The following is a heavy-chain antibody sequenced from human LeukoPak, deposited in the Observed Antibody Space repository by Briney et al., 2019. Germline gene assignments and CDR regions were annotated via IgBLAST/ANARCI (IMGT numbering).Heavy chain of an antibody. V-gene: IGHV1-2*02. CDR2: INPNSGGT. D-gene: IGHD5-24*01. Sequence: ASVKVSCKASGYTFTGYYMHWVRQAPGQGLEWMGWINPNSGGTNYAQKFQGRVTMTRDTSISTAYMELSRLRSDDTAVYYCARTRGLQRGFSFDYWGQGTLVTVSS. J-gene: IGHJ4*02. CDR1: GYTFTGYY. CDR3: ARTRGLQRGFSFDY.